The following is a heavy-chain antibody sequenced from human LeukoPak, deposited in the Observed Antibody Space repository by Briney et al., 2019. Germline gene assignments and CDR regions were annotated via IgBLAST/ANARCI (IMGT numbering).Heavy chain of an antibody. Sequence: GRSLRLSCAASGFTFNNFAMSWVRQAPEKGLEWVSAIGGSGAHTYYADSVKGRFTISRDNSKNTLYLQMKDLRAEDTAVYYCAKDLGNYGDYVGWFDPWGQGTLVTVSS. V-gene: IGHV3-23*01. CDR3: AKDLGNYGDYVGWFDP. D-gene: IGHD4-23*01. CDR1: GFTFNNFA. CDR2: IGGSGAHT. J-gene: IGHJ5*02.